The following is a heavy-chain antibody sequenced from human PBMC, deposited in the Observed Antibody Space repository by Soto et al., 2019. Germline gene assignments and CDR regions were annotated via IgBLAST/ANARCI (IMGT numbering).Heavy chain of an antibody. CDR2: IYYSGST. CDR1: GGSISSYY. CDR3: ARDVPYYEIESYFDY. Sequence: SETLSLTCTVSGGSISSYYWSWIWQPPGKGLEWIGYIYYSGSTNYNPSLKSRVTISVDTSKNQFSLKLSSVTAADTAVYYCARDVPYYEIESYFDYWGQGTLVTVSS. D-gene: IGHD3-22*01. V-gene: IGHV4-59*01. J-gene: IGHJ4*02.